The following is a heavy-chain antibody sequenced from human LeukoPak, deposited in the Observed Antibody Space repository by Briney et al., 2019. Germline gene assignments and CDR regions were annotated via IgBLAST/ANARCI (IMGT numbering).Heavy chain of an antibody. V-gene: IGHV3-21*01. CDR3: ARDRGYSSGYDY. Sequence: GGSLRLSCAASGFTLSSYSMNWVRQAPGKGLEWVSSISSSSSYIYYADSVKGRFTISRDNAKNSLYLQMNSLRAEDTAVYYCARDRGYSSGYDYWGQGTLVTVSS. D-gene: IGHD6-19*01. CDR2: ISSSSSYI. J-gene: IGHJ4*02. CDR1: GFTLSSYS.